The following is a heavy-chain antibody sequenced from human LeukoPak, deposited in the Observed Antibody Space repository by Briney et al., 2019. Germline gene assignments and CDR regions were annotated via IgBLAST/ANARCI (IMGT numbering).Heavy chain of an antibody. CDR1: RFSFTVYP. J-gene: IGHJ4*02. Sequence: GAVRLSCASSRFSFTVYPMNWLHQAQRKGVDGNSNIRTTAEDAKYAYYADSVNSRVTIYRDDGKNTLYLHMNSLRDDDTLVYHAANDKRYAFDYWGQGILVTVSS. D-gene: IGHD3-9*01. V-gene: IGHV3-48*02. CDR3: ANDKRYAFDY. CDR2: IRTTAEDAKYA.